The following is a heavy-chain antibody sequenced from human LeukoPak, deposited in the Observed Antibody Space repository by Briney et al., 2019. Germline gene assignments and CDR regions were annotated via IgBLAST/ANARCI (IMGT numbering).Heavy chain of an antibody. CDR3: ARAWIQLAY. CDR1: GGSFSGYY. V-gene: IGHV4-34*01. D-gene: IGHD5-18*01. Sequence: PSETLSLTCAVYGGSFSGYYWSWIRQPPGKGLEWIGEINHSGSTNYNPSLKSRVTISVDTSKNQFSLKLSSVTAADTAVYYCARAWIQLAYRGQGTVVTVSS. CDR2: INHSGST. J-gene: IGHJ4*02.